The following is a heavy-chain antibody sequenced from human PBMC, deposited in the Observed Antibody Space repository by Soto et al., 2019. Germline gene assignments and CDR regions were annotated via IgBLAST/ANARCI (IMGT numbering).Heavy chain of an antibody. CDR1: GGSISSGDYY. D-gene: IGHD4-17*01. CDR2: TDYSGST. J-gene: IGHJ5*02. V-gene: IGHV4-31*02. CDR3: ARAIAVTTPWFDP. Sequence: VQLRESGPGLVKPSQTLSLTCAVSGGSISSGDYYWSWIRQQPGKDLEWIGFTDYSGSTYYNPALRGRVTISVDTSKNPFSLSLNSVTAADSAVYYCARAIAVTTPWFDPWGQGTLVTVSS.